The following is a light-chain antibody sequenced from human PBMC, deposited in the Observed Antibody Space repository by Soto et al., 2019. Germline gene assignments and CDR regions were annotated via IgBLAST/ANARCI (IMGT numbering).Light chain of an antibody. CDR3: QQSFSIPLT. CDR1: QSISSY. Sequence: DIQMTQSPSSLSASVGDRVTITCRASQSISSYLNWYQQKPGKAPNLLIYAASTLQSGVPSRFSGSRSGTDFTLTISSLQPEDFTTYYCQQSFSIPLTFGGGTKVEIK. V-gene: IGKV1-39*01. CDR2: AAS. J-gene: IGKJ4*01.